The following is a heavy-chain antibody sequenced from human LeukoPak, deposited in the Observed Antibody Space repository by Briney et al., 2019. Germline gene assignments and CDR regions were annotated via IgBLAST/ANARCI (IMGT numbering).Heavy chain of an antibody. CDR1: GFTFSSYG. Sequence: GGFLRLSCAASGFTFSSYGMHWVRQAPGKGLEWVAVISYDGSNKYYADSVKGRFTISRDNSKNTLYLQMNSLRAEDTAVYYCAKDSSSALDYWGQGTLVTVSS. J-gene: IGHJ4*02. CDR3: AKDSSSALDY. CDR2: ISYDGSNK. V-gene: IGHV3-30*18.